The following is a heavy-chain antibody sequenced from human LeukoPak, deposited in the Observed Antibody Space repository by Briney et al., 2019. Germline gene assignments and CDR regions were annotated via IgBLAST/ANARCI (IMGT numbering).Heavy chain of an antibody. D-gene: IGHD6-25*01. V-gene: IGHV3-23*01. J-gene: IGHJ4*02. CDR2: ISGSGGST. Sequence: GGSLRLSCAASGFTFSSYAMSWVRQAPGKGLEWVSAISGSGGSTYYADSVKGRFTISRDNSKNTLYLQMNSLRAEDTAVYYCAKSGSRSPSFYYFDYWGQGTLVTVSS. CDR3: AKSGSRSPSFYYFDY. CDR1: GFTFSSYA.